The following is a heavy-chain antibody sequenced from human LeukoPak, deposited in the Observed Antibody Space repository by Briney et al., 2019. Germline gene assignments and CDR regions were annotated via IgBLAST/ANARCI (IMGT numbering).Heavy chain of an antibody. CDR3: ASTRYCSGGSCYPLYYCYYGMDV. Sequence: PSETLSLTCTVSGVSISSSSYYWGWICQPPGKGLEWIGSIYYSGSTYYNPSLKSRVTISVDTSKNQFSLKLSSVTAADTAVYYCASTRYCSGGSCYPLYYCYYGMDVWGQGTTVTVSS. D-gene: IGHD2-15*01. CDR2: IYYSGST. V-gene: IGHV4-39*01. J-gene: IGHJ6*02. CDR1: GVSISSSSYY.